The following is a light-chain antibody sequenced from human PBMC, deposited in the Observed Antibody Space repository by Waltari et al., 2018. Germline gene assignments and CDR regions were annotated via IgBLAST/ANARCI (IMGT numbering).Light chain of an antibody. J-gene: IGLJ1*01. CDR1: SSAGGGYNL. CDR3: CSHAGTSTYV. V-gene: IGLV2-23*01. Sequence: SALTPPASVSGSPGPSITIPCTGTSSAGGGYNLVSWYQQHPGKAPKLMICEDSKRPSGVSNRFSGSKSDNTASLTISGLQAEDEADYFCCSHAGTSTYVFGTGTKVTVL. CDR2: EDS.